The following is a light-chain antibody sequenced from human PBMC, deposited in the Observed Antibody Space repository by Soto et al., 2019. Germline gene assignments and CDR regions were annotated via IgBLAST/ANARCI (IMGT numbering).Light chain of an antibody. CDR1: SSDVGGYNY. CDR2: DVS. J-gene: IGLJ1*01. V-gene: IGLV2-14*01. CDR3: SSYTSSSTLYV. Sequence: QSVLTQPASVSGSPGQSITISCTGTSSDVGGYNYVSWYQQHPGKAPKLMIYDVSNRPSGASNRFSGSTSGNTASLTISGLQAEDEADYYCSSYTSSSTLYVFGTGTKVTVL.